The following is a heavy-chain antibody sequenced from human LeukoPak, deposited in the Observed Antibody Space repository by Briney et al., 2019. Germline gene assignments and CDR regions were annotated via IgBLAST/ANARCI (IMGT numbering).Heavy chain of an antibody. D-gene: IGHD6-13*01. CDR1: GFTFSSYW. CDR2: IKQDGGEK. CDR3: ARDGTAAGLYFDL. J-gene: IGHJ4*01. Sequence: GGSLRLSCAVSGFTFSSYWMNWVRQAPGKGLEWVASIKQDGGEKSYVDSVKGRFTTSRDNAKNSLYLQMSSLRAEDTAAYYCARDGTAAGLYFDLWGQGTLVTVSS. V-gene: IGHV3-7*01.